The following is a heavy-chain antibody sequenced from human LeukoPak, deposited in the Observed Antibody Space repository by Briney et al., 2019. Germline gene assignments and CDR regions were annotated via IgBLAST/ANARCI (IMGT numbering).Heavy chain of an antibody. CDR1: GGSISSYY. V-gene: IGHV4-4*07. J-gene: IGHJ6*03. CDR2: IYTSGCT. CDR3: ARVVLDYDFWSGYPNPYYYYMDV. D-gene: IGHD3-3*01. Sequence: SETLSLTCTVSGGSISSYYWSWIRQPAGKGLEWIGRIYTSGCTNYNPSLKSRVTMSVDTSKNQFSLKLSSVTAADTAVYYCARVVLDYDFWSGYPNPYYYYMDVWGKGTTVTVSS.